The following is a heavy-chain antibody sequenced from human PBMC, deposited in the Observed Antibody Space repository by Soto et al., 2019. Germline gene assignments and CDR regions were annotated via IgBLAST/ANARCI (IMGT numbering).Heavy chain of an antibody. J-gene: IGHJ5*02. CDR2: IYYSGST. CDR3: ARVGPTPIQLERLWFDP. V-gene: IGHV4-30-4*01. D-gene: IGHD1-1*01. Sequence: SETLSLTCTVSGGSISSGDYYWSWIRQPPGKGLEWIGYIYYSGSTYYNTSLKSRVTISVDTSKDQFSLKLSSVTAADTAVYYCARVGPTPIQLERLWFDPWGQGTLVTVSS. CDR1: GGSISSGDYY.